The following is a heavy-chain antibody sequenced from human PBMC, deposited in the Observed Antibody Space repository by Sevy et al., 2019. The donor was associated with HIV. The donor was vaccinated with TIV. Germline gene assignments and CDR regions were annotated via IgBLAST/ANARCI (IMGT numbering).Heavy chain of an antibody. CDR3: ARIRWGYSYGNFDY. D-gene: IGHD5-18*01. J-gene: IGHJ4*02. CDR2: ISAYNGNT. CDR1: GYTFTSYG. Sequence: ASVKVSCKASGYTFTSYGISWVRQAPGQGLEWMGGISAYNGNTNYAQKLQGRVTMTTDTSTSTAYMELRSLRSDDTAVYYCARIRWGYSYGNFDYWGQGTLVTVSS. V-gene: IGHV1-18*01.